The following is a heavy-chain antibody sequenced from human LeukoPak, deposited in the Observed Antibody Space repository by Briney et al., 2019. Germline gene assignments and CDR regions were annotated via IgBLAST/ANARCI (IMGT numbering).Heavy chain of an antibody. J-gene: IGHJ3*02. CDR3: ARDYDFWSGRDAFDI. V-gene: IGHV1-46*01. Sequence: ASVKVSCKASGYTFTSYYMHWVRQAPGQGLEWMGIINPSGGSTSYAQKFQGRVTMTRDTSTSTVYMELSSLRSEDTAAYYCARDYDFWSGRDAFDIWGQGTMVTVSS. CDR1: GYTFTSYY. D-gene: IGHD3-3*01. CDR2: INPSGGST.